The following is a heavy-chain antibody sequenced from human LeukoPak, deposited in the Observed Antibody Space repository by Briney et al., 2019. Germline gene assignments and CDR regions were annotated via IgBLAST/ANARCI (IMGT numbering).Heavy chain of an antibody. CDR2: IRYDGSNK. CDR3: AKDPQPEVVRGVAFDY. V-gene: IGHV3-30*02. CDR1: GFTFSSYA. J-gene: IGHJ4*02. Sequence: GGSLRLSCAASGFTFSSYAMSWVRQAPGKGLEWVAFIRYDGSNKYYADSVKGRFTISRDNSKNTLYLQMNSLRAEDTAVYYCAKDPQPEVVRGVAFDYWGQGTLVTVSS. D-gene: IGHD3-10*01.